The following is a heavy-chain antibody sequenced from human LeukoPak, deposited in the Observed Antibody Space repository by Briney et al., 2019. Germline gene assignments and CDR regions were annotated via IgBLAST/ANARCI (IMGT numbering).Heavy chain of an antibody. D-gene: IGHD6-19*01. CDR3: ARGAVAGNSYAFDI. CDR1: GYSFTSYW. V-gene: IGHV5-51*06. CDR2: IYPGDSDT. Sequence: GESLQISCKGSGYSFTSYWIGWVRQMPGKGLEWMGIIYPGDSDTRNSPSFQGQVTISADKSISTAYVQWSRLKASDTAMYYCARGAVAGNSYAFDIWGQGTMVTVSS. J-gene: IGHJ3*02.